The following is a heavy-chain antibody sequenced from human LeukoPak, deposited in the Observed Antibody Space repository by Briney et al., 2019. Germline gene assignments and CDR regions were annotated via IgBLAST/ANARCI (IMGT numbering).Heavy chain of an antibody. Sequence: ETLSLTCTVSGDSISAGTYYWGWVRQPPGKGLEWIGTIHYSGGTYYNPSLKSRVTISVDTSKNQFSLKLSSVTAADTAVYFCARNFPGVGCSGGSCYDYWGQGTLVTVSS. J-gene: IGHJ4*02. V-gene: IGHV4-39*07. CDR2: IHYSGGT. CDR3: ARNFPGVGCSGGSCYDY. D-gene: IGHD2-15*01. CDR1: GDSISAGTYY.